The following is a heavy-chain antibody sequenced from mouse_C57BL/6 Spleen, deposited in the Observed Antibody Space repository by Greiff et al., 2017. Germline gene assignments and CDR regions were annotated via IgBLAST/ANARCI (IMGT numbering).Heavy chain of an antibody. CDR2: IDPSDSET. D-gene: IGHD1-1*01. J-gene: IGHJ4*01. V-gene: IGHV1-52*01. Sequence: QVQLQQPGAELVRPGSSVKLSCKASGYTFTSYWMHWVKQRPIQGLEWIGNIDPSDSETHYNQKFKDKATLTVDKSSSTAYMQLSSLTSEDSAVYYCARPYYYGSSYAMGYGGQGTSGTVSS. CDR1: GYTFTSYW. CDR3: ARPYYYGSSYAMGY.